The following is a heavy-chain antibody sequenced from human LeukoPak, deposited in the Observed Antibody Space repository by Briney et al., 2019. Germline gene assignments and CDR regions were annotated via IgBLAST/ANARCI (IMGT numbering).Heavy chain of an antibody. CDR1: GYSISSGYY. J-gene: IGHJ6*03. CDR3: AREGFWSGNYYYYYMDV. D-gene: IGHD3-3*01. Sequence: SETLSLTCTVSGYSISSGYYWGWIRQPPGKGLEWIGEIYHSGSTNYNPSLKSRVTISVDKSKNQFSLKLSSVTAADTAVYYCAREGFWSGNYYYYYMDVWGKGTTVTVSS. V-gene: IGHV4-38-2*02. CDR2: IYHSGST.